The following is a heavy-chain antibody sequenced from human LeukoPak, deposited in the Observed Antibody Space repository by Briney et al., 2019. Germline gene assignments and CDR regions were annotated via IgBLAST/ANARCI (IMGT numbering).Heavy chain of an antibody. CDR3: AGEVVTATRGDAFDI. Sequence: GASVTVSCKASGYTFTGYYIHWVRQAPGQGLEWMGWINPNSGGTNYAQKFQGRVTMTRDTSISTAYVELSRLRSDDTAVYYCAGEVVTATRGDAFDIWGQGTMVTVSS. D-gene: IGHD2-21*02. J-gene: IGHJ3*02. V-gene: IGHV1-2*02. CDR1: GYTFTGYY. CDR2: INPNSGGT.